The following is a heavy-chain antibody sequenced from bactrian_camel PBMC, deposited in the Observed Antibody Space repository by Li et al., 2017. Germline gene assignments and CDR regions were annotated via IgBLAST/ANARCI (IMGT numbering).Heavy chain of an antibody. CDR1: GYTSSRHC. CDR3: AYDTQFCGGANCANERFGGDCTN. J-gene: IGHJ4*01. CDR2: IRRDGDE. V-gene: IGHV3S31*01. D-gene: IGHD8*01. Sequence: EVQLVESGGGSVQAGGSLRLSCTHSGYTSSRHCMGWFRQAPGKAREGIAGIRRDGDEYYADSVKGRFTISQDNAKNIIYLQMNSLTPDDTAMYYCAYDTQFCGGANCANERFGGDCTNWGQGTQVTVS.